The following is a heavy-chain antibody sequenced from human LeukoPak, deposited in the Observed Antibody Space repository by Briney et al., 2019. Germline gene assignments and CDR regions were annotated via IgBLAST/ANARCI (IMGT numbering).Heavy chain of an antibody. Sequence: PGGSLRLSCAASGFTFSSYWMHWVRQAPGKGLVWVTRINSDGSSTSYADSVKGRFTISRDNAKNTLYLQMNSLRAEDTAVYYCARDLNLYYDSSGYYYYYGMDVWGQGTTVTVSS. CDR2: INSDGSST. CDR1: GFTFSSYW. J-gene: IGHJ6*02. CDR3: ARDLNLYYDSSGYYYYYGMDV. V-gene: IGHV3-74*01. D-gene: IGHD3-22*01.